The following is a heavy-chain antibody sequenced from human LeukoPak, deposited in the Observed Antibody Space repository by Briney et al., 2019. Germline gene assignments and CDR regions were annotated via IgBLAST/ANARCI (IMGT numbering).Heavy chain of an antibody. J-gene: IGHJ4*02. CDR2: IYYSGST. V-gene: IGHV4-39*01. CDR1: AVSISSNTYY. D-gene: IGHD1-26*01. Sequence: KPSETLSLTCTVSAVSISSNTYYWGWIRQPPGKGLEWIGSIYYSGSTYYNPSLKSRVTISVDTSKNQFSLKLSSVTAADTAVYDCARPIVGAPQTGDPFDYWGQGTLVTVSS. CDR3: ARPIVGAPQTGDPFDY.